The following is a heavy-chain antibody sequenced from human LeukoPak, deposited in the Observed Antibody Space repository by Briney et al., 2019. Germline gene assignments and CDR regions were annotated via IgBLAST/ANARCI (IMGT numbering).Heavy chain of an antibody. CDR2: IYYSGST. V-gene: IGHV4-59*01. CDR1: GGTISSYY. CDR3: ARTPDNDFRSDGSYYYYMDV. Sequence: AETLSLTCTVSGGTISSYYWSWIRQPPGKGLEWIGYIYYSGSTNYNPSLKSRVTISVDTSKNQFSLKLSSVTAADTALYYCARTPDNDFRSDGSYYYYMDVWGKGTMVTVSS. D-gene: IGHD3-3*01. J-gene: IGHJ6*03.